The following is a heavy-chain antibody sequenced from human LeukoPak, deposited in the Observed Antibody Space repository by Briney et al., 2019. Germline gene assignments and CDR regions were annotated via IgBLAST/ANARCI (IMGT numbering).Heavy chain of an antibody. CDR1: GYSFTSYR. J-gene: IGHJ4*02. CDR2: IDPSDSYT. Sequence: GESLKISCKGSGYSFTSYRINWVRQMPGKGLEWMGTIDPSDSYTNYSPSLQGHVTMSTDKSISTAYLQWGNLKASDTAIYYCARLGSGWSFDYWGQGALVTVSS. D-gene: IGHD6-19*01. CDR3: ARLGSGWSFDY. V-gene: IGHV5-10-1*01.